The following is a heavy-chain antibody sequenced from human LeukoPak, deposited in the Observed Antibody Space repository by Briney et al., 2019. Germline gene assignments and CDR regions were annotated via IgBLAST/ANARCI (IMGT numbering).Heavy chain of an antibody. CDR1: GFIVSNNH. V-gene: IGHV3-66*01. CDR2: IYSGDTT. D-gene: IGHD3-10*01. J-gene: IGHJ4*02. CDR3: ARERPGSRVLDY. Sequence: GGSLRLSCAASGFIVSNNHTNWIRQAPGKGLEWVSIIYSGDTTYYSDSVKGRFILSSDNSKNMLYLQMNSLRVEDTAVYYCARERPGSRVLDYWGQGTVVTVSS.